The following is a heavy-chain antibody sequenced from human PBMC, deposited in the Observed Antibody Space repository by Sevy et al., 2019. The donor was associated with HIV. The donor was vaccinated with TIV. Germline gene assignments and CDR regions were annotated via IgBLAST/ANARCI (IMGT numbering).Heavy chain of an antibody. CDR3: VKDLGGIETLDYYSYYGMDV. Sequence: SLKISCVASGFRFDDYAMHWVRQVPGKSPEWVSGISWNSNKIGYAVPVKGRFTISRDSARNCVYLQMSSLRPEDTALYYCVKDLGGIETLDYYSYYGMDVWGQGTTVTVSS. CDR1: GFRFDDYA. CDR2: ISWNSNKI. D-gene: IGHD3-16*01. J-gene: IGHJ6*02. V-gene: IGHV3-9*01.